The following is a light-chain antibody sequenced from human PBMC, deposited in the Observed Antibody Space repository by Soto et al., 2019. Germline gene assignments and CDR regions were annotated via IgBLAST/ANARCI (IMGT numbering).Light chain of an antibody. CDR2: CAS. Sequence: DIVMTQSPDSLSVSLGERATINCKSSQSFLYSSNNKNYLAWYKHKPGQPPKLLIYCASTRVSGVPDRLSGSGSGTDISLTISSLQTEDVPVYYGQQYYSNPTFGQGTKVVIK. V-gene: IGKV4-1*01. CDR3: QQYYSNPT. J-gene: IGKJ1*01. CDR1: QSFLYSSNNKNY.